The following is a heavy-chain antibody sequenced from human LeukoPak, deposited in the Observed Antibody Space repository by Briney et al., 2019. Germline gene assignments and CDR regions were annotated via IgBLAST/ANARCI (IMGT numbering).Heavy chain of an antibody. Sequence: PSETLSLTCTVSGGSTSSSSYYWGWIRQPPGKGLEWIGSIYYSGSTNYNPSLKSRVTISVDKSKNQFSLKLSSVTAADTAVYYCVLRSGSYSTDYWGQGTLVTVSS. CDR1: GGSTSSSSYY. CDR3: VLRSGSYSTDY. V-gene: IGHV4-39*07. J-gene: IGHJ4*02. D-gene: IGHD1-26*01. CDR2: IYYSGST.